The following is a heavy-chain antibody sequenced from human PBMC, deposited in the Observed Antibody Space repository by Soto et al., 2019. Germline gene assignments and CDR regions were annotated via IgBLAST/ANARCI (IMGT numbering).Heavy chain of an antibody. CDR3: AKGASTWNRLTRCFGL. CDR2: IGLSGGAT. CDR1: GFSFSNNV. J-gene: IGHJ2*01. D-gene: IGHD1-1*01. Sequence: EVQLLESGGGLVQPGGSLKLSCAVSGFSFSNNVIGWVRQTPGRGLEWVTSIGLSGGATIYADSVRGRCTISKDNSKKTLNLELNSLRAEDTAIYYCAKGASTWNRLTRCFGLWGRGIVVTVSS. V-gene: IGHV3-23*01.